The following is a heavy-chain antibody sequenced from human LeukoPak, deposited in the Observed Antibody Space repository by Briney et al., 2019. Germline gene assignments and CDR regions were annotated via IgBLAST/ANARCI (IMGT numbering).Heavy chain of an antibody. CDR2: INPSGGST. CDR1: GYTFTSYY. V-gene: IGHV1-46*01. J-gene: IGHJ4*02. Sequence: GASVKVSCKASGYTFTSYYMHWVRQAPGQGLEWMGIINPSGGSTSYAQKFQGRVTMTRDTSTSTVYMELSSLRSEDTAVYYCARANGNYFHSSGYQPFDYWGQGTLVTVSS. D-gene: IGHD3-22*01. CDR3: ARANGNYFHSSGYQPFDY.